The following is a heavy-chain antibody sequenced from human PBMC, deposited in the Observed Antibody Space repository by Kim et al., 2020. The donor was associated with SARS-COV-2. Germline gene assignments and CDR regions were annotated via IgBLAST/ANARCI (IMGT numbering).Heavy chain of an antibody. CDR3: AKDGAALLWFGEPRLSVAGFDP. V-gene: IGHV3-23*01. J-gene: IGHJ5*02. Sequence: GGSLRLSCAASGFTFSSYAMSWVRQAPGKGLEWVSAIRGSGGSTYYADSVKGRFTISRDNSKNTLYLQMNSLRAEDTAVYYCAKDGAALLWFGEPRLSVAGFDPWGQGTLVTVSS. D-gene: IGHD3-10*01. CDR2: IRGSGGST. CDR1: GFTFSSYA.